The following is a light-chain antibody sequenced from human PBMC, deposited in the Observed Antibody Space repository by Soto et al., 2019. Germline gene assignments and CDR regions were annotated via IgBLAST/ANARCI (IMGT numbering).Light chain of an antibody. CDR1: SSDVGSYDF. J-gene: IGLJ1*01. CDR3: SSYSSSTVRYV. Sequence: QSVLTQPASVSGSPGQSITMSCTGTSSDVGSYDFVSWYQQHPGKAPKLLIYEVSNRPSGVSARFSGSKSDNTASLTISGLQAADEADYFCSSYSSSTVRYVFGSGTKFTVL. V-gene: IGLV2-14*01. CDR2: EVS.